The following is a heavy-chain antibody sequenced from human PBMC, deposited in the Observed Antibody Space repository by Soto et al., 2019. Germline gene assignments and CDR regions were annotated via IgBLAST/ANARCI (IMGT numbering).Heavy chain of an antibody. D-gene: IGHD7-27*01. J-gene: IGHJ6*03. V-gene: IGHV3-48*01. CDR3: ARALSWGSNWYYYMDV. Sequence: EVQLVESGGGLVQPGGSLRLSCATSGFILSDCAMNWVRQAPGKGLEWVSYISSSSSVIDYADSVKGRFTVTRDNARNSLYLQMHSLRAEDTAVYYCARALSWGSNWYYYMDVWGKWTTVTVSS. CDR2: ISSSSSVI. CDR1: GFILSDCA.